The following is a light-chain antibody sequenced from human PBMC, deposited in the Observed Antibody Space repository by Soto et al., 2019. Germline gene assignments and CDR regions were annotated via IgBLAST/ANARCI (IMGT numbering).Light chain of an antibody. CDR1: TGPVTSGHY. J-gene: IGLJ2*01. V-gene: IGLV7-46*01. Sequence: QTVVTQEPSLTVSPGGTVTLTCGSSTGPVTSGHYPCWFQQKPGQAPRTLIYDTSNKQSWTPARFSGSLLGGKAALTLSGAQPEDEADYYCLFFYSGVHVVFGEWTKLTVL. CDR3: LFFYSGVHVV. CDR2: DTS.